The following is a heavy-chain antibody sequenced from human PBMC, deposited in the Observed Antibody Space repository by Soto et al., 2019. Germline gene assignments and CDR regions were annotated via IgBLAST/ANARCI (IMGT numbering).Heavy chain of an antibody. CDR2: TYYRSKWYN. CDR3: AREGSFRELLYFDYYGMDV. V-gene: IGHV6-1*01. D-gene: IGHD3-10*01. Sequence: SQTLSLTCAISGDSVSSNSAAWNWIRQSPSRGLEWLGRTYYRSKWYNDYAVSVKSRITINPDTSKNQFSLQLNSVTPEDTAVYYCAREGSFRELLYFDYYGMDVWGQGTTVTVSS. J-gene: IGHJ6*02. CDR1: GDSVSSNSAA.